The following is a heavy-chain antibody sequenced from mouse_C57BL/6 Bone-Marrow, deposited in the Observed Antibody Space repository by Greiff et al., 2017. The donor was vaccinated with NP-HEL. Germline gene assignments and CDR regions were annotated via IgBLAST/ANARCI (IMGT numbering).Heavy chain of an antibody. Sequence: VQLKQSGPELVKPGASVKIPCKASGYTFTDYNMDWVKQSHGKSLEWIGDINPNNGGTIYNQKFKGKATLTVDKSSSTAYMELRSLTSEDTAVYYCARGIYYDYEAWFAYWGQGTLVTVSA. J-gene: IGHJ3*01. D-gene: IGHD2-4*01. CDR3: ARGIYYDYEAWFAY. V-gene: IGHV1-18*01. CDR2: INPNNGGT. CDR1: GYTFTDYN.